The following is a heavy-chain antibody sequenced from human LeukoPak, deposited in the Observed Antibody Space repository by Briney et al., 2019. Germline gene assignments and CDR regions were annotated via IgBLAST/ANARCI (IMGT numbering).Heavy chain of an antibody. CDR1: GFTFSSYA. CDR3: VKGLTIGALDY. Sequence: GGSLRLSCSASGFTFSSYAMHWVRQAPGKGLEYVSAISSNGGSTYYADSVKGRFTISRDNFKNTLYLQMSSLRAEDTAVFYCVKGLTIGALDYWGQGTLVTVSS. J-gene: IGHJ4*02. CDR2: ISSNGGST. D-gene: IGHD4/OR15-4a*01. V-gene: IGHV3-64D*06.